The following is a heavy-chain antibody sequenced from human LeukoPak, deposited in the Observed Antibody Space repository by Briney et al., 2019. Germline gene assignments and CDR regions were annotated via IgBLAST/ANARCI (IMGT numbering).Heavy chain of an antibody. J-gene: IGHJ4*02. Sequence: GGSLRLSCAASGFTFSNYWMTWVRQVPGKGLEWVANINQDGSQKYYVDSVKGRFTISRDNAKDSLYLQMNSLRAEDTAVYYCARAELLSLDYWGQGTLVTVSS. CDR1: GFTFSNYW. D-gene: IGHD2-21*02. CDR2: INQDGSQK. V-gene: IGHV3-7*01. CDR3: ARAELLSLDY.